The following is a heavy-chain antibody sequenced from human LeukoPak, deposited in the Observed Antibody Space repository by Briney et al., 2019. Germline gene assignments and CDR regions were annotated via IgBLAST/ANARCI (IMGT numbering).Heavy chain of an antibody. D-gene: IGHD6-6*01. V-gene: IGHV3-74*01. CDR3: AREYYTSSSRSYDY. Sequence: PGGSLRLSCAASGFTFSSYWMHWVRQAPGKGLVWVSRIHSDGTSTNYADSVKGRFTISRDNANNTLYLQMNSLRAEDMAVYYCAREYYTSSSRSYDYWGQGALVIVSS. CDR1: GFTFSSYW. J-gene: IGHJ4*02. CDR2: IHSDGTST.